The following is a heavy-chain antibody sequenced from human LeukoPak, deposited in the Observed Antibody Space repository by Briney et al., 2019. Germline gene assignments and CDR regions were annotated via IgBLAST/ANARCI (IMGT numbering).Heavy chain of an antibody. CDR2: INPSGGST. J-gene: IGHJ3*02. CDR1: GYTFTSYY. Sequence: ASVKVSCKASGYTFTSYYMHWVRQAPGQGLEWMGIINPSGGSTSYAQKFQGRVTMTRDTSTSTVYMELSSLRSEDTAVYYCARDQYYYDSSGYYDAFDIWGQGTMVTVSS. CDR3: ARDQYYYDSSGYYDAFDI. V-gene: IGHV1-46*01. D-gene: IGHD3-22*01.